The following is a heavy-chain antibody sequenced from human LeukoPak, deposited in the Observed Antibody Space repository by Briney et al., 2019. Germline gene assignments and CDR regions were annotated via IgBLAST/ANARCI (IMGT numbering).Heavy chain of an antibody. Sequence: PGEPLKISCKGSGYSFTSYWIGWVRQMPGKGLEWMGIIYPGDSDTRYSPSFQGQVTISADKSISTAYLQWSSLKASDTAMYHCARLSKDSWIPSRIDYWGQGTLVTVSS. CDR1: GYSFTSYW. CDR3: ARLSKDSWIPSRIDY. D-gene: IGHD5-18*01. V-gene: IGHV5-51*01. CDR2: IYPGDSDT. J-gene: IGHJ4*02.